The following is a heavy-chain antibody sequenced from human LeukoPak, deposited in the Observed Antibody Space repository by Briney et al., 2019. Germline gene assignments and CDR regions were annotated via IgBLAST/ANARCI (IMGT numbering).Heavy chain of an antibody. CDR2: INPNSGGT. V-gene: IGHV1-2*02. J-gene: IGHJ4*02. CDR3: ARATAADTAMIYFDY. Sequence: GASVKVSCKASGYTFTGYYMHWVRQAPGQGLEWMGWINPNSGGTNYAQKFQGRVTMTRDTSISTAYMELSRLRSDDTAVYYCARATAADTAMIYFDYWGQGTLVTVSS. CDR1: GYTFTGYY. D-gene: IGHD5-18*01.